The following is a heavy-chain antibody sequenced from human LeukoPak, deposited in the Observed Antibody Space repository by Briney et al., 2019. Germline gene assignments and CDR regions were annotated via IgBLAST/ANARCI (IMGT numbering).Heavy chain of an antibody. CDR2: ISAFNGNT. J-gene: IGHJ4*02. D-gene: IGHD3-9*01. Sequence: AAVKVSCKASGYTFTSYGSCWVRQAPGQGGECMGWISAFNGNTNYARKLQGRVTMTTDTSTSTAYMELSSLRSDDTAVYYCARDGTLLRYFDWLFPPHFDYWGQGTLVTVSS. CDR1: GYTFTSYG. CDR3: ARDGTLLRYFDWLFPPHFDY. V-gene: IGHV1-18*04.